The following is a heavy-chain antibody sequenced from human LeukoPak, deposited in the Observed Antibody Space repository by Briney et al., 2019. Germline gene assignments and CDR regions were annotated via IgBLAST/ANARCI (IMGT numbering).Heavy chain of an antibody. V-gene: IGHV4-39*01. CDR1: GGSISSSGYY. J-gene: IGHJ5*02. CDR2: IYYSGNN. D-gene: IGHD1-26*01. Sequence: ASETLSLTCTVSGGSISSSGYYCGWIRQPPRKGLEWIASIYYSGNNCYNPSLKSHDTISVDTSKNQLSLKLSSLTAADTAVYYCARHEYSGSYYGLSWFDPWGQGTLVTVSS. CDR3: ARHEYSGSYYGLSWFDP.